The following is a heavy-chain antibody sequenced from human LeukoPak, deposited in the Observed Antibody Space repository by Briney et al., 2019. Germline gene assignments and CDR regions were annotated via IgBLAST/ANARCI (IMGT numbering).Heavy chain of an antibody. CDR2: IIPIFGTA. Sequence: GASVKVSCKASGGTFSSYGISWVRQAPGQGLEWMGGIIPIFGTANYAQKFQGRVTITADESTSTAYMELSSLRSEDTAVYYCARDGCSSTSCYGLDYWGQGTLVTVSS. CDR3: ARDGCSSTSCYGLDY. V-gene: IGHV1-69*13. CDR1: GGTFSSYG. J-gene: IGHJ4*02. D-gene: IGHD2-2*01.